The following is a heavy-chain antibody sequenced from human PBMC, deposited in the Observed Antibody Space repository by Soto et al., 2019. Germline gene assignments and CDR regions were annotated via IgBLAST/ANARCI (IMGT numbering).Heavy chain of an antibody. J-gene: IGHJ5*02. CDR3: AKDTIIYYYDSSGYPS. D-gene: IGHD3-22*01. Sequence: GGSLRLSCAASGFTFSSYGMHWVRQAPGKGLEWVAVISYDGSNKYYADSVKGRFTISRDNSKNTLYLQMNSLRAEDTAVYYCAKDTIIYYYDSSGYPSWGQGTLVTVSS. V-gene: IGHV3-30*18. CDR1: GFTFSSYG. CDR2: ISYDGSNK.